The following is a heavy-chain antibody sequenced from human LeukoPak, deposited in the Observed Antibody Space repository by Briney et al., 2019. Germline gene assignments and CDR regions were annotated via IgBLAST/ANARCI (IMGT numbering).Heavy chain of an antibody. CDR1: GFSLSTSGVG. D-gene: IGHD3-10*01. V-gene: IGHV2-5*01. J-gene: IGHJ4*02. CDR3: AHPGSDGSGSFFDY. CDR2: IYWNDDK. Sequence: SGPTLVNPTQTLTLTCTFSGFSLSTSGVGVGWIRQPPGKALVWLALIYWNDDKRYSPSLKSRLTITKDTSKNQVVLTMTNMDPVDTATYYCAHPGSDGSGSFFDYWGQGTLVTVSS.